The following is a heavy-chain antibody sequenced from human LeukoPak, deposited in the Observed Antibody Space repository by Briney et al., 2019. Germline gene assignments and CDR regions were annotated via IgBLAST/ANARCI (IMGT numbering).Heavy chain of an antibody. CDR2: IFYSGST. D-gene: IGHD5-12*01. Sequence: PSETLSLTCTVSGVSISTRNYYWGWIRQPPGKGLEWIGNIFYSGSTYYNPSLKSRITISMDTSKNHFSLKLSSVTAADTALYYCARSFSGFDSDFDYWGQGTLVTVSS. CDR1: GVSISTRNYY. V-gene: IGHV4-39*02. CDR3: ARSFSGFDSDFDY. J-gene: IGHJ4*02.